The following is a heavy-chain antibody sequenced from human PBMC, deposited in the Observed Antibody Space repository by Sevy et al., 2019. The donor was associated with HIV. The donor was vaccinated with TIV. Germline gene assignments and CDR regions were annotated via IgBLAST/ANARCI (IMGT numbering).Heavy chain of an antibody. CDR2: IRHDGSNT. CDR3: ARHRKVLLVVYDIPFDAFDM. V-gene: IGHV3-30*02. J-gene: IGHJ3*02. Sequence: GGSLRLSCAASGFTFSNYGIHWVRQAPGKGLEWVAFIRHDGSNTYYSDSVKGRFTISRDNSKNTLYFQMNSLRPEDSAVYYCARHRKVLLVVYDIPFDAFDMWGQGTIVTVSS. CDR1: GFTFSNYG. D-gene: IGHD2-8*02.